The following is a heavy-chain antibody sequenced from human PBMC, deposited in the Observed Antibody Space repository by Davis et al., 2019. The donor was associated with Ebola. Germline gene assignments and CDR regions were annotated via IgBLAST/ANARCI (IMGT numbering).Heavy chain of an antibody. V-gene: IGHV1-46*03. J-gene: IGHJ3*02. Sequence: AASVKVSCKASGYTFTNYYMHWVRQAPGQGLEWMGMINPNDGRTIYAQKFQGRVTVTRDTSTTTVYMELSSLRSEDKAIYYCTTPGGQDSGYDVFDIWGQGTMVTVSS. CDR1: GYTFTNYY. D-gene: IGHD5-12*01. CDR2: INPNDGRT. CDR3: TTPGGQDSGYDVFDI.